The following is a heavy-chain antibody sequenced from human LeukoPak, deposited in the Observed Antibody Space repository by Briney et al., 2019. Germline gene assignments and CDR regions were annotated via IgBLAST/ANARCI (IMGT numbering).Heavy chain of an antibody. CDR3: AKVRSDYYDILTGNYNPLFDY. D-gene: IGHD3-9*01. CDR1: GFTFSSNA. V-gene: IGHV3-23*01. CDR2: IRGSGRST. Sequence: PGGSLRLSCAASGFTFSSNAMSWARQAPGKGLEWVSAIRGSGRSTYYADSVKGRFTISRDNSENTLYLQMNSLRAADTAVYYCAKVRSDYYDILTGNYNPLFDYWGQRTLVTVSS. J-gene: IGHJ4*02.